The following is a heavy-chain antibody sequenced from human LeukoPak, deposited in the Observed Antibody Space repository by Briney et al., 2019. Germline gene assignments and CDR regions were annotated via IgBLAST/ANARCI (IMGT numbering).Heavy chain of an antibody. CDR3: ARIRDGYNDAYDI. CDR1: GYTFTSYD. J-gene: IGHJ3*02. D-gene: IGHD5-24*01. Sequence: GASVKVSCKASGYTFTSYDINWVRQAPGRGLEWMGLINPGGDNTNYAQNFQGRVTMTRDTSASTVYMELSSLRSEDTAIYYCARIRDGYNDAYDIWGQGTVVTVPS. CDR2: INPGGDNT. V-gene: IGHV1-46*01.